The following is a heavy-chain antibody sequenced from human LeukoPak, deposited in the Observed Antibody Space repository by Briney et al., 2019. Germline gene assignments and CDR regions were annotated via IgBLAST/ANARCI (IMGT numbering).Heavy chain of an antibody. CDR2: INQDGSEI. CDR1: GFTFSNYW. D-gene: IGHD3-22*01. J-gene: IGHJ4*02. CDR3: AKDGRRGTMIVVVIYYFDY. V-gene: IGHV3-7*01. Sequence: GGSLRLSCVGSGFTFSNYWMSWVRQAPGKGLEWVANINQDGSEIHYVDSVKGRFTISRDNAWNSLYLQMNSLRVEDTAVYYCAKDGRRGTMIVVVIYYFDYWGQGTLVTVSS.